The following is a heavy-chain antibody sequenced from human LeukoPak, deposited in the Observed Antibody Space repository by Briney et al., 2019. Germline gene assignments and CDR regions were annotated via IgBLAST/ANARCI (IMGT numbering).Heavy chain of an antibody. V-gene: IGHV4-4*07. J-gene: IGHJ3*02. CDR1: GGSISSYY. CDR3: ARVLEADLGSFDI. Sequence: SETLSLTCTVSGGSISSYYWSWIRQPAGKGLEWIGRIYISGGTDYNPSLKSRVTISVDTSKNQFSLRLTSVSAADTAVYYCARVLEADLGSFDIWGQGTMVTVSS. CDR2: IYISGGT. D-gene: IGHD7-27*01.